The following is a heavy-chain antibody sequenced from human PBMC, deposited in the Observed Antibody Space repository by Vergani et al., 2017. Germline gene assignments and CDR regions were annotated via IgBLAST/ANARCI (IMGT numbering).Heavy chain of an antibody. D-gene: IGHD2-8*01. CDR3: ARHNGVRYFDY. V-gene: IGHV4-31*03. J-gene: IGHJ4*02. CDR2: IYYSGTT. Sequence: QVQLQESGPGLVKASQTLSLTCSVSGAYVGSGGYYWSWVRQRPGMGLDWIGYIYYSGTTYYNPSLKSRVTISVDTSNNHFSLRLNSLTAADTAVYYCARHNGVRYFDYWGQGTLVTVSS. CDR1: GAYVGSGGYY.